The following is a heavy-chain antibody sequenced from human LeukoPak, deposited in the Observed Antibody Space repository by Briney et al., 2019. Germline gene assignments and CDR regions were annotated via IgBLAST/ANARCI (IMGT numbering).Heavy chain of an antibody. CDR2: ISNSGST. J-gene: IGHJ6*02. D-gene: IGHD3-3*01. V-gene: IGHV4-59*01. Sequence: SETLSLTCIVSGGSISSYFWSWIRQPPGKGLEWIGYISNSGSTNYNPSLKSRVTISADTSKNQFSLRLSSVTAADTAVYYCARVRPNVRTIFGVVITRANFGMDVWGQGTTVTVSS. CDR3: ARVRPNVRTIFGVVITRANFGMDV. CDR1: GGSISSYF.